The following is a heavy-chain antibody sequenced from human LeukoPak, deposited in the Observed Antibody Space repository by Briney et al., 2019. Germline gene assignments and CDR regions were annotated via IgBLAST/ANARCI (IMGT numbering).Heavy chain of an antibody. CDR2: INHSGGT. Sequence: SETLSLTCAVYGESFSGYYWSWIRQPPGKGLEWIGEINHSGGTNYNPSLKSRVTISVNTSKNQFSLRLSSVTAADTAVYYCARDINSSGWYGVRPRGVFDPWGQGTLVTVSS. CDR3: ARDINSSGWYGVRPRGVFDP. V-gene: IGHV4-34*01. CDR1: GESFSGYY. D-gene: IGHD6-19*01. J-gene: IGHJ5*02.